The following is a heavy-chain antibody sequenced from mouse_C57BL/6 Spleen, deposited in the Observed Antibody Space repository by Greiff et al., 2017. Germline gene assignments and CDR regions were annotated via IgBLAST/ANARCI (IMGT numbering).Heavy chain of an antibody. V-gene: IGHV3-6*01. J-gene: IGHJ1*03. CDR1: GYSITSGYY. Sequence: EVKLQESGPGLVKPSQSLSLTCSVTGYSITSGYYWNWIRQFPGNKLEWMGYISYDGSNNYNPSLKNRISITRDTSKNQFFLKLNSVTTEDTATYYCAREPFITTVVATPYWYFDVWGTGTTVTVSS. D-gene: IGHD1-1*01. CDR2: ISYDGSN. CDR3: AREPFITTVVATPYWYFDV.